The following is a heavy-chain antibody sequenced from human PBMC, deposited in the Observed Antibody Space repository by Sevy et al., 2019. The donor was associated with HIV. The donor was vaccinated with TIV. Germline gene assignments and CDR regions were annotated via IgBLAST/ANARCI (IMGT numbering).Heavy chain of an antibody. CDR2: MNPNSGNT. CDR1: GYTFTSYD. CDR3: ARCIPFLYGSGGLDAFDI. J-gene: IGHJ3*02. Sequence: ASVKVSCKASGYTFTSYDINWVRQATGQGLEWMGWMNPNSGNTGYAQKFQGRVTRTRNTSISTAYMGLSSLRSEDTAVYYCARCIPFLYGSGGLDAFDIWGQGTMVTVSS. V-gene: IGHV1-8*01. D-gene: IGHD3-10*01.